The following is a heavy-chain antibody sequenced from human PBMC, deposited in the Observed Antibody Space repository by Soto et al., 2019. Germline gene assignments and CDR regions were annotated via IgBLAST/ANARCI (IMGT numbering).Heavy chain of an antibody. J-gene: IGHJ4*02. CDR3: ARDRGTVWSGYLFAAY. D-gene: IGHD3-3*01. CDR2: ISAYNGKT. Sequence: QVQLVQSGAEVKKPGASVKVSCKASGYTFTSYGISWVRQAPGQGLEWMGWISAYNGKTNYAQKLQGRVTMTTDTSTSTAYMEMRSLRSDDTAVYYCARDRGTVWSGYLFAAYWGQGTLVTVSS. CDR1: GYTFTSYG. V-gene: IGHV1-18*01.